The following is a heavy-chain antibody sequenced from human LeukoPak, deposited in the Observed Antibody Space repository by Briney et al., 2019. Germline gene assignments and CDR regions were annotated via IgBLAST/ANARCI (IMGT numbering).Heavy chain of an antibody. CDR3: ARGGGSGWYFDY. CDR1: GFTFSSYW. D-gene: IGHD6-19*01. CDR2: IKPDGSEK. V-gene: IGHV3-7*04. Sequence: GGSLRLSCAASGFTFSSYWMSWVRQAPGKGLKCVANIKPDGSEKYFVDSAKGRFTISRDNAKNSLYLQMNSLRAEDTAVYYCARGGGSGWYFDYWGQGTLVTVSS. J-gene: IGHJ4*02.